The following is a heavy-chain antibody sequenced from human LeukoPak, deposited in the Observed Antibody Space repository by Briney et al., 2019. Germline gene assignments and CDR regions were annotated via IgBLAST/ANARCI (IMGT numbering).Heavy chain of an antibody. J-gene: IGHJ4*02. CDR1: GFTFSSYS. D-gene: IGHD2-8*01. CDR3: ARSVWPH. Sequence: GGSLRLSSAASGFTFSSYSMNWVRQAPGKGLEWVSSISSSSYIYYADSVKGRFTISRDNAKNSLYLQMNSLRAEDTAVYYCARSVWPHWGQGTLVTVSS. V-gene: IGHV3-21*01. CDR2: ISSSSYI.